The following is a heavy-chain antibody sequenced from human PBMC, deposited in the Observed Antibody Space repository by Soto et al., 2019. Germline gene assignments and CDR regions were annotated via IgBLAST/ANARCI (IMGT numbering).Heavy chain of an antibody. V-gene: IGHV1-69*01. D-gene: IGHD1-26*01. Sequence: QVQLVQSGAEVKKPGSSVKVSCKASGGTFSSYAISWVRQAPGQGLEWMGGIIPIFGTANYAQKFQGRVTITADESTSTAYMERSSLISQDTAVYYCARAVVRASLVGGRYYGMAVWGQGTTVTVSS. CDR2: IIPIFGTA. CDR3: ARAVVRASLVGGRYYGMAV. J-gene: IGHJ6*02. CDR1: GGTFSSYA.